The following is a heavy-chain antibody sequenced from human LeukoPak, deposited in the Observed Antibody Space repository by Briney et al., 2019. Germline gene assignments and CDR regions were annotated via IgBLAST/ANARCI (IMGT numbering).Heavy chain of an antibody. CDR1: GFTFSSYG. CDR3: AKDLPFGDLTPFDY. Sequence: PGRSLRLSCAASGFTFSSYGMHWVRQAPGKGLEWVAVISYDGSNKYYADSVKGRFTISRDNSKNTLYLQMNSLRAEDTAVYYCAKDLPFGDLTPFDYWGQGTLVTVSS. D-gene: IGHD3-10*01. CDR2: ISYDGSNK. V-gene: IGHV3-30*18. J-gene: IGHJ4*02.